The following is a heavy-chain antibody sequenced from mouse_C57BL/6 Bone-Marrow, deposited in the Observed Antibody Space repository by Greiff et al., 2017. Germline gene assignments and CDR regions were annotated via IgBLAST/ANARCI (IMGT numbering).Heavy chain of an antibody. V-gene: IGHV1-52*01. CDR1: GYTFTSYW. Sequence: QVQLQQPGAELVRPGSSVKLSCKASGYTFTSYWMHWVKQRPIQGLEWIGNIDPSDSETNYNQKFKDKATLTVDKSTSTAYMQLSSLTSEDSAVYYCAREGVYCDYYAMDYWGQGTSVTVSS. CDR2: IDPSDSET. D-gene: IGHD2-1*01. CDR3: AREGVYCDYYAMDY. J-gene: IGHJ4*01.